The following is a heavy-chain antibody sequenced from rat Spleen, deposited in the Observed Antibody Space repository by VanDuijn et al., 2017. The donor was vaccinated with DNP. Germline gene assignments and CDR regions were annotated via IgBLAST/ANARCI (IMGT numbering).Heavy chain of an antibody. CDR2: ISYDGGST. J-gene: IGHJ2*01. Sequence: EVQLVESGGGLVQPGRSLKLSCAASGFTFSDYYMAWVRQAPTKGLEWVAYISYDGGSTYYGDSVKGRFTISRDNAKNTLYLQMDSLRSEGMATYYCARGYYGYNYFDYWGQGVMVAVSS. V-gene: IGHV5-22*01. CDR1: GFTFSDYY. D-gene: IGHD1-9*01. CDR3: ARGYYGYNYFDY.